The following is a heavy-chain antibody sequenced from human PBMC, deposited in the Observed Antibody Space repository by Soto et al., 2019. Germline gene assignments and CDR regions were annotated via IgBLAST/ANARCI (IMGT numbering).Heavy chain of an antibody. D-gene: IGHD3-10*01. CDR3: ARQGFGPLHGLVDV. Sequence: QVQLQESGPGLVKPSETLSLSCTVSGGSISSYYWSWFRQSPGKRVEWIGYVHHSWGSSYNPSLQSRVALSLDTSKSQFSLRVTCATATDAAVYYCARQGFGPLHGLVDVWGQGTTVTVSS. J-gene: IGHJ6*02. CDR2: VHHSWGS. CDR1: GGSISSYY. V-gene: IGHV4-59*08.